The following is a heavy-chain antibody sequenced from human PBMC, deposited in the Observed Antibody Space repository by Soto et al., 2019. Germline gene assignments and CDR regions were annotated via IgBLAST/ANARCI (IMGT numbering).Heavy chain of an antibody. J-gene: IGHJ4*02. CDR1: GFTFSNYG. V-gene: IGHV3-33*01. CDR3: AGGTYYCDY. Sequence: QVQLVESGGDVVQPGRSLRLSCAASGFTFSNYGMHWARQAPGKGLEWVAAILYDGSNKYYADSVKGRFTISRDNSKNTLYLQMNSLRAEDTAAYYCAGGTYYCDYCGQGTLVTVSS. CDR2: ILYDGSNK. D-gene: IGHD1-26*01.